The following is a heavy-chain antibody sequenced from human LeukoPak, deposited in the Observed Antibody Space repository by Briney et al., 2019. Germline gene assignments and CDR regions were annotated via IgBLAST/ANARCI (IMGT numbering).Heavy chain of an antibody. V-gene: IGHV3-21*01. CDR2: ISSSSTYI. Sequence: GGSLRLSCAASGFTFSTYSMNWVRQAPGQGLEWVSSISSSSTYIYYADSVKGRFTISRDNSKNSLYLQMNNLRAEDAAVYYCARWDRFHGVWGQGTLVTVSS. D-gene: IGHD1-14*01. CDR1: GFTFSTYS. CDR3: ARWDRFHGV. J-gene: IGHJ4*02.